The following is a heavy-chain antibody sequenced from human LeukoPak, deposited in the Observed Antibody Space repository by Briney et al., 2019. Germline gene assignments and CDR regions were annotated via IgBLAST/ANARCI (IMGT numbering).Heavy chain of an antibody. CDR3: AREYSSSSGRRAFDI. J-gene: IGHJ3*02. Sequence: SETLSLTCTVSGGSISGYYWSWIRQPPGRGLEWIGYIYYSGSTNYNPSLKSRLTISIDTSENQFSLKLSSVTAADTAVYYCAREYSSSSGRRAFDIWGQGTMVTVSS. CDR2: IYYSGST. D-gene: IGHD6-6*01. V-gene: IGHV4-59*08. CDR1: GGSISGYY.